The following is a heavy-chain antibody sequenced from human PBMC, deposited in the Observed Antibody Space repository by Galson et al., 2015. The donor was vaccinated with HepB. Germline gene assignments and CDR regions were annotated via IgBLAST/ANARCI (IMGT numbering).Heavy chain of an antibody. Sequence: SLRLSCAASGFTFSSYAMSWVRQAPGKGLEWVSAISGSGGSTYYADSVKGRFTISRDNSKNTLYLQMNSLRAEDTAVYYCARQYSGYDRVDYWGQGTLVTVSS. V-gene: IGHV3-23*01. D-gene: IGHD5-12*01. J-gene: IGHJ4*02. CDR1: GFTFSSYA. CDR3: ARQYSGYDRVDY. CDR2: ISGSGGST.